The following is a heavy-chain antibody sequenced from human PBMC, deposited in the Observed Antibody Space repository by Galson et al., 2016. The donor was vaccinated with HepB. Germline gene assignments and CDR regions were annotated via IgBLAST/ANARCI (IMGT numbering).Heavy chain of an antibody. D-gene: IGHD3-3*01. J-gene: IGHJ4*02. CDR1: GFSFSSYA. CDR3: AVNDFWSGSGFDY. CDR2: ISYDGSNK. Sequence: SLRLSCAASGFSFSSYAMHWVRQAPGKGLQWVAVISYDGSNKYYADSVKGRFTISRDNSGDTLSLQMNSLRPEDTALYYCAVNDFWSGSGFDYWGRGTLVTVSS. V-gene: IGHV3-30*04.